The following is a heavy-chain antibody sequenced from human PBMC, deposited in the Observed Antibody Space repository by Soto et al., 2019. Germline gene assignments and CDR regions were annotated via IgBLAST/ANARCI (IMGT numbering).Heavy chain of an antibody. J-gene: IGHJ5*02. Sequence: PGGSLRLSCAASGFTFSSYGMHWVRQAPGKGLEWVAVIWYDGSNKYYADSVKGRFTISRDNSKNTLYLQMNSLRAEDTAVYYCAREYYDFWSGYLNWFDPWGQGTLVTVS. CDR2: IWYDGSNK. D-gene: IGHD3-3*01. CDR1: GFTFSSYG. V-gene: IGHV3-33*01. CDR3: AREYYDFWSGYLNWFDP.